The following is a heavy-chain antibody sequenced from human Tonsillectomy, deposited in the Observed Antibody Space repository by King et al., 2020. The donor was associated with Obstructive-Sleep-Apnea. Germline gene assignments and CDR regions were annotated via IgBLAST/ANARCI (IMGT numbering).Heavy chain of an antibody. CDR2: IYYSGST. V-gene: IGHV4-39*07. CDR3: ARDCYYDSSGYPDAFDI. CDR1: GGSISSSTYY. Sequence: VPLQESGPGLVKPSETLSLTCTVSGGSISSSTYYWGWIRQPPGKGLEWIGSIYYSGSTYYNPSLKSRVTISVDTSKNQFSLKLSSVTAADTAVYYCARDCYYDSSGYPDAFDIWGQGTMVTVSS. D-gene: IGHD3-22*01. J-gene: IGHJ3*02.